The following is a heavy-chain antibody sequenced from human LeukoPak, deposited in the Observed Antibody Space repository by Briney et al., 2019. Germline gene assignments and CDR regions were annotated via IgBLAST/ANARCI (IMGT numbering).Heavy chain of an antibody. V-gene: IGHV4-59*01. CDR3: ARGWGVTGTTFDY. D-gene: IGHD1-20*01. Sequence: PSETLSLTCTVSGGSISSYYWSWIRQPPGKGLEWIGDIYYSGSTNYNPSLKSRVTISVDTSKNQFSLKLSSVTAADTAVYYCARGWGVTGTTFDYWGQGTLVTVSS. J-gene: IGHJ4*02. CDR2: IYYSGST. CDR1: GGSISSYY.